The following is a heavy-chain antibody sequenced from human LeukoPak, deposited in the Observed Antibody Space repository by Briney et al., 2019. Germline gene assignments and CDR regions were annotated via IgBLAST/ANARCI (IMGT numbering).Heavy chain of an antibody. V-gene: IGHV3-48*01. CDR3: AKLVGATKDFQH. CDR2: ISSSSSTI. J-gene: IGHJ1*01. CDR1: GFTFSSYS. Sequence: GGSLRLSCAASGFTFSSYSMNWVRQAPGKGLERVSYISSSSSTIHYAGSVKGRFTISRDNAKNSLYLQMNSLRAEDTAVYYCAKLVGATKDFQHWGQGTLVTVSS. D-gene: IGHD1-26*01.